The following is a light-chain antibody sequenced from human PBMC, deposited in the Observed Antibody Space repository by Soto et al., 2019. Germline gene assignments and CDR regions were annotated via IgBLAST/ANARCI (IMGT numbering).Light chain of an antibody. V-gene: IGKV3-15*01. J-gene: IGKJ2*01. CDR2: GAS. CDR3: QQYNDWPPYT. Sequence: EIVMTQSPATLSVSPGERATLSCRASQTVTGALAWYQQKPGQAPRLLLYGASTRATGVPDRFSGSGSGTDFTLTISSLQSEDFAGYYCQQYNDWPPYTFGQGTNVEIK. CDR1: QTVTGA.